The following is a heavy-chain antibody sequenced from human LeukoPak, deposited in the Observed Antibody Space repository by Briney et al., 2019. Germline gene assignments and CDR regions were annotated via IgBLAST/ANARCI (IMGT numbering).Heavy chain of an antibody. CDR1: RFTFSSYD. CDR3: TRVPSSSHSCGYASAI. Sequence: GGSLRLSCAASRFTFSSYDINCVRQAPGKGLEWVSSISSSSSYIYYADSVKGRFTISRYNAKNSLYLQMNSLRAGDTAVYYCTRVPSSSHSCGYASAIWGQARMLSASS. D-gene: IGHD2-2*01. CDR2: ISSSSSYI. V-gene: IGHV3-21*01. J-gene: IGHJ3*02.